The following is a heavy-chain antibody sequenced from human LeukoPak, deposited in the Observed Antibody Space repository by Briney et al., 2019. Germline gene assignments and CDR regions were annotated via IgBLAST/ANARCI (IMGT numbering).Heavy chain of an antibody. CDR2: MNPNSGNT. CDR3: ARSIAAAEYYYYYYYMDV. D-gene: IGHD6-13*01. Sequence: ASVKVSCKASGYTFTSYGISWVRQAPGQGLEWMGWMNPNSGNTGYAQRFQGRVTITRNTSISTAYMELSSLRSEDTAVYYCARSIAAAEYYYYYYYMDVWGKGTTVTVSS. J-gene: IGHJ6*03. CDR1: GYTFTSYG. V-gene: IGHV1-8*03.